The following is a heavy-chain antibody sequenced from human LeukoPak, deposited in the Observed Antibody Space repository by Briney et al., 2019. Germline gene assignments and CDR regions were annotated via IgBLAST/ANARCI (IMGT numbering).Heavy chain of an antibody. J-gene: IGHJ4*02. CDR2: IRSDGGST. D-gene: IGHD6-6*01. CDR3: AKEQSSSGFFDY. CDR1: GFTFNSYA. V-gene: IGHV3-64*04. Sequence: PGGSLRLSCSASGFTFNSYAMHWVRQAPGKGLEYVSAIRSDGGSTYYADSVKGRFTISRDNSKNTLYLQMNSLRAEDTAVYYCAKEQSSSGFFDYWGQGTLVTVSS.